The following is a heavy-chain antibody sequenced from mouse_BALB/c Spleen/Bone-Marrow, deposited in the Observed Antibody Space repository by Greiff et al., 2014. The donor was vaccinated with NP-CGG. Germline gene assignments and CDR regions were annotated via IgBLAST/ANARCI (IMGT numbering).Heavy chain of an antibody. J-gene: IGHJ3*01. CDR2: IDPANGNT. D-gene: IGHD1-1*01. CDR1: GFNIKDTY. Sequence: EVQLVESGAELVKPGASVKLSCTASGFNIKDTYMHWVKQRPEQGLEWIGRIDPANGNTKYDPKFQGKATITADTSSNTAYLQLSSLPSEDTAVYYCASYYYGSSLFAYWGQGTLVTVSA. CDR3: ASYYYGSSLFAY. V-gene: IGHV14-3*02.